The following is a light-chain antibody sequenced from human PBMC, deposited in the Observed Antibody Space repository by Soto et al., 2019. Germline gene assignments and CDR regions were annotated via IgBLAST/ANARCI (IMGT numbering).Light chain of an antibody. J-gene: IGLJ3*02. V-gene: IGLV2-23*01. CDR3: CSYAGSTSWV. CDR1: TSDVGSYNL. Sequence: QSALTQPASVSGSPGQSITISCTGTTSDVGSYNLVSWYQQHPGKAPKLMIYEGSKRPSGVSNRFSGSKSGNTASLTISGLKAEYEANYYCCSYAGSTSWVFGGGTKVTVL. CDR2: EGS.